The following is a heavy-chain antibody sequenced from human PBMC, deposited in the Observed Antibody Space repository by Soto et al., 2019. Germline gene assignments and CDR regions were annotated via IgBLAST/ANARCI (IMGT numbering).Heavy chain of an antibody. CDR1: GGSFSGYS. V-gene: IGHV4-34*01. CDR3: ARGGKLERRTTAQFLDY. D-gene: IGHD5-18*01. Sequence: PSETLSLTCAVYGGSFSGYSWSWIRQPPGKGLEWIGEINHSGSTNYNPSLKSRVTISVDTSKNQFSLKLSSVTAADTAMYYCARGGKLERRTTAQFLDYWGQGTLVTVSS. CDR2: INHSGST. J-gene: IGHJ4*02.